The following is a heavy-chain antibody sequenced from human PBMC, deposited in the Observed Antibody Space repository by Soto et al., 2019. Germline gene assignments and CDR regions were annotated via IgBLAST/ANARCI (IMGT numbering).Heavy chain of an antibody. D-gene: IGHD3-9*01. CDR2: IIPIFGTA. CDR3: ARPQPADYDILTGPEGHGMDV. CDR1: GGTFSSYA. Sequence: ASVKVSCKASGGTFSSYAISWVRQAPGQGLEWMGGIIPIFGTANYAQKFQGRVTITADESTSTAYMELSSLRSEDTAVYYCARPQPADYDILTGPEGHGMDVWGQGTTVTVSS. V-gene: IGHV1-69*13. J-gene: IGHJ6*02.